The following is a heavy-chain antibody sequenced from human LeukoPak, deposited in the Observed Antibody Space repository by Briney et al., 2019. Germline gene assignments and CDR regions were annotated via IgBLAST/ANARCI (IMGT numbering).Heavy chain of an antibody. CDR2: INHSGST. CDR3: ARGPVRSGFDY. CDR1: GGSFSVYY. D-gene: IGHD3-10*01. V-gene: IGHV4-34*01. Sequence: PSETLSLTCAVYGGSFSVYYWSWIRQPPGKGLEWIGEINHSGSTNYSPSLKSRVTISVDTSKNQFSLKLSSVTAADTAVYYCARGPVRSGFDYWGQGTLVTVSS. J-gene: IGHJ4*02.